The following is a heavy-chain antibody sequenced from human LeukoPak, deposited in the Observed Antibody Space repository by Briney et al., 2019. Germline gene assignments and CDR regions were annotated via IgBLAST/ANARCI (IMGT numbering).Heavy chain of an antibody. J-gene: IGHJ4*02. CDR2: VFSSGSA. D-gene: IGHD1-26*01. CDR3: ARGSGSHGY. V-gene: IGHV4-61*02. Sequence: PSETLSLTCTVSGGSISSGSHYWTWIRQPAGKGLEWIGRVFSSGSANYNPSLRNRLSISVDTSKNQFYLKLTSVTAADTAVYYCARGSGSHGYWGQGTLVTVSS. CDR1: GGSISSGSHY.